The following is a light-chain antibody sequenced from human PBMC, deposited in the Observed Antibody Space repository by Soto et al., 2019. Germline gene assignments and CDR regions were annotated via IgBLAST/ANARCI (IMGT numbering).Light chain of an antibody. CDR3: QQYNSSPWT. Sequence: PSSLSASVGEKIIITCRASRDVGSDVSWYQQKPGQAPKLLIYAASNLYTGVPSRFSGSGSGTEFTLTISSLQPDDFATYSCQQYNSSPWTFGQGTKVDIK. V-gene: IGKV1-17*01. J-gene: IGKJ1*01. CDR1: RDVGSD. CDR2: AAS.